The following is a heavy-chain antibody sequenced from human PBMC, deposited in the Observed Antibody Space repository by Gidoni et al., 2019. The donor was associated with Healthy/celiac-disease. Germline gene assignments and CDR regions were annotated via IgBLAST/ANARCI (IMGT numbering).Heavy chain of an antibody. D-gene: IGHD5-18*01. CDR3: ARVWVDTAMVTHERSPRNYYYYGMDV. J-gene: IGHJ6*02. CDR2: ISYDGSNK. V-gene: IGHV3-30-3*01. CDR1: GFSLRSCA. Sequence: QVQLVESGGGVVQPGRSRRLSCAASGFSLRSCAMHWVGQAPGKWLEWVAVISYDGSNKYYADSVKGRFTISRDHSKNTLYLQINSLRAEDTAVYYCARVWVDTAMVTHERSPRNYYYYGMDVWGQGTTVTVSS.